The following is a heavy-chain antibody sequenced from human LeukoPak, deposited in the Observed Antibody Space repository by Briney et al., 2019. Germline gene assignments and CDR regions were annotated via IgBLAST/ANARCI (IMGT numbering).Heavy chain of an antibody. CDR1: GFTFSSYA. CDR2: ISGSGGST. V-gene: IGHV3-23*01. J-gene: IGHJ4*02. Sequence: GGSLRLSCAASGFTFSSYAMSLVRQAPGKGLEWVSAISGSGGSTYYADSVKGRFTISRDNSKNTLYLQMNSLRAEDTAVYYCAKLTDSSGPYWVDYWGQGTLVTVSS. CDR3: AKLTDSSGPYWVDY. D-gene: IGHD6-19*01.